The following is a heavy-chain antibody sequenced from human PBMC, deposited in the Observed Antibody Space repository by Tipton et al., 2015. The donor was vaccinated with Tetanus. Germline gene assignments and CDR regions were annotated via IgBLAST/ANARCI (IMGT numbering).Heavy chain of an antibody. J-gene: IGHJ5*02. CDR3: ARVRAILLRTLSGLYWLDP. Sequence: TLSLTCSVSNGSISSGGYYWSWFRQYPGKGLEWIGLLYHTGVTYYNPSLQRRVAISVDTSKNQFSLEVASVTVSATAVYYCARVRAILLRTLSGLYWLDPWGQGILVTVSS. CDR1: NGSISSGGYY. D-gene: IGHD3-10*01. V-gene: IGHV4-31*03. CDR2: LYHTGVT.